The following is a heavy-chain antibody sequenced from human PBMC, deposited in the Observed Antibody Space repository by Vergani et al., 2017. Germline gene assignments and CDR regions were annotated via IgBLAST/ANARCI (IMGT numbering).Heavy chain of an antibody. CDR3: EHSWNFGGRDWFDS. Sequence: QVQLMQSGPVMKKPGGSMKVSCQASESTFSDYNIHWVRQAPGQGLQWMGWISPKTGDTDYPQRFQDRVTITRDASTKTVYLRMTRLTSDDTAIYYCEHSWNFGGRDWFDSWGPGTLVTVSS. V-gene: IGHV1-2*02. CDR2: ISPKTGDT. D-gene: IGHD3-10*01. CDR1: ESTFSDYN. J-gene: IGHJ5*01.